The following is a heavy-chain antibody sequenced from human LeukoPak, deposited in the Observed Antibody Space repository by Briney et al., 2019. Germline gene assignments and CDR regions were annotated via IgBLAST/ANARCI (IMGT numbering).Heavy chain of an antibody. CDR3: ARKGGSSTGDYYFDY. CDR2: ILTSGST. Sequence: DPSETLSLTCTVSGGSISGYYWSWIRQPAGKGLEWIGRILTSGSTNYNPSLQSRVTLSVDTSNNQFSLKLSSVTAADTAVYYCARKGGSSTGDYYFDYWGQGTLVTVSS. V-gene: IGHV4-4*07. CDR1: GGSISGYY. D-gene: IGHD1-26*01. J-gene: IGHJ4*02.